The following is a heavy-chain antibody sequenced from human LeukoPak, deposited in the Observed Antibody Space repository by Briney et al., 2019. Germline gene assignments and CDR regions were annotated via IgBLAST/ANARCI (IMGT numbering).Heavy chain of an antibody. CDR1: GFTFDDYA. Sequence: PGRSLRLSCAASGFTFDDYAMHWVRQAPGKGLEWVSGISRNSGSIGYADSVKGRFTISRDNAKNSLYLQMNSLRAEDTALYYCAKHISTMVRGVTFGYWGQGTLVVVSS. CDR2: ISRNSGSI. J-gene: IGHJ4*02. CDR3: AKHISTMVRGVTFGY. D-gene: IGHD3-10*01. V-gene: IGHV3-9*01.